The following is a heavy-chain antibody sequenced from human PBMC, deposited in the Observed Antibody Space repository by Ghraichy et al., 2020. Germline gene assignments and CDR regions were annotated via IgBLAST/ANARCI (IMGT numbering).Heavy chain of an antibody. D-gene: IGHD3-3*01. CDR3: AKDGHYDFWSGYFWHDY. V-gene: IGHV3-23*01. J-gene: IGHJ4*02. CDR1: GFTFSSYA. CDR2: ISGSGGST. Sequence: GGSLRLSCAASGFTFSSYAMSWVRQAPGKGLEWVSAISGSGGSTYYADSVKGRFTISRDNSKNTLYLQMNSLRAEDTAVYYCAKDGHYDFWSGYFWHDYWGQGTLVTVSS.